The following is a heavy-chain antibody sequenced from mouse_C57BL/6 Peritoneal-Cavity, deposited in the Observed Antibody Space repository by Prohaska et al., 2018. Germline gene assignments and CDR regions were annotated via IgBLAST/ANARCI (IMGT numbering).Heavy chain of an antibody. V-gene: IGHV8-12*01. CDR1: GFSLSTSGMG. Sequence: QVTLKESGPGILQSSQTLSLTCSFSGFSLSTSGMGVSWIRQPSGKGLEWLAHIYWDDDKRYNPSLKSLLTISKDTTRNQVVLMITSGETADTATDYCARSGFDYFDYWGQGTTLTVSS. J-gene: IGHJ2*01. CDR3: ARSGFDYFDY. CDR2: IYWDDDK.